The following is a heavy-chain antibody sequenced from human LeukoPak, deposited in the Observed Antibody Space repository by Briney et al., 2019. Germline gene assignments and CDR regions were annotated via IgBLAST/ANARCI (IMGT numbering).Heavy chain of an antibody. CDR2: IYYSGST. CDR3: ARTHGDQYSSSWPPFFDY. J-gene: IGHJ4*02. V-gene: IGHV4-39*07. D-gene: IGHD6-13*01. CDR1: GGSISSSSYY. Sequence: SETLSLTCTVSGGSISSSSYYWGWIRQPPGKGLEWIVSIYYSGSTYYNPSLKSRVTISVDTSKNQFSLKLSSVTAADTAVYYCARTHGDQYSSSWPPFFDYWGQGTLVTVSS.